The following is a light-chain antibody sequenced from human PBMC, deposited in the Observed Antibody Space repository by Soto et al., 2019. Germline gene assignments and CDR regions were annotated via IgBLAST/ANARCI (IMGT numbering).Light chain of an antibody. CDR1: QSLVYSDGDTY. V-gene: IGKV2-30*01. CDR3: MQGTHVYS. CDR2: KVS. Sequence: DVVLTQSPLSLPVILGQPASISCRSTQSLVYSDGDTYLNWFQQRPGQSPRRLIYKVSRRDSGGPDRFSGSGSGTDFTLRISRVEAEDVGLYYCMQGTHVYSFGQGTKLEIK. J-gene: IGKJ2*01.